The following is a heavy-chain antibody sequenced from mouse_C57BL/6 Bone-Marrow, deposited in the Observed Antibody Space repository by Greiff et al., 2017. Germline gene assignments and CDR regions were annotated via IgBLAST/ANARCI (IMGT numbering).Heavy chain of an antibody. J-gene: IGHJ2*01. V-gene: IGHV1-82*01. D-gene: IGHD4-1*01. CDR3: ARKGGKLGKRGNFDY. Sequence: QVQLQQSGPELVKPGASVKISCKASGYAFSSSWMNWVKQRPGKGLEWIGRIYPGDGDTNYNGKFKGKATLTADKSSSTAYMQLSSLTSEDSAVYFCARKGGKLGKRGNFDYWGQGTTLTVSS. CDR2: IYPGDGDT. CDR1: GYAFSSSW.